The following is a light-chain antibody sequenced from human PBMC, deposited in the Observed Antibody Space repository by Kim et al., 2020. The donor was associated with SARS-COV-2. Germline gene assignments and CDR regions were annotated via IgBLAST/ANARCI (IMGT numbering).Light chain of an antibody. J-gene: IGLJ2*01. Sequence: PGRTAMVTVGETSIGSKGVPGYQQKPGQAPFWVINYDSDRPSGIPERFSGSNSGNTATLTISRVEAGDEADYYCQVWDSSSDHRVVFGGGTQLTVL. CDR3: QVWDSSSDHRVV. CDR1: SIGSKG. V-gene: IGLV3-21*04. CDR2: YDS.